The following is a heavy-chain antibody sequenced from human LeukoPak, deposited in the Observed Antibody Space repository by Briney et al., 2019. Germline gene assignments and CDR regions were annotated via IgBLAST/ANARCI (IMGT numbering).Heavy chain of an antibody. CDR1: GGSIKSYY. CDR2: IYYSGST. Sequence: SETLSLTCTVSGGSIKSYYWSWIRQPPGKGLEWIGYIYYSGSTNYNSSLKSRVTISVDTSENQFPLKLSSVTAADTAVYYCARHLGPGLRYFDWLLSRGGFDPWGQGTLVTVSS. D-gene: IGHD3-9*01. CDR3: ARHLGPGLRYFDWLLSRGGFDP. V-gene: IGHV4-59*12. J-gene: IGHJ5*02.